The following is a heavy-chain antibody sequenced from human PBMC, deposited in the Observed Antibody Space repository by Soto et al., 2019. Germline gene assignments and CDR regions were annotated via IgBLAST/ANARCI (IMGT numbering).Heavy chain of an antibody. CDR3: ARGPPRITMVRGVLNFDY. D-gene: IGHD3-10*01. CDR2: INHSGST. CDR1: GGSVSSSSYY. Sequence: PSETLSLTCTVSGGSVSSSSYYWGWVRQPPGKGLEWIGEINHSGSTNYNPSLKSRVTISVDTSKNQFSLKLSSVTAADTAVYYCARGPPRITMVRGVLNFDYWGQGTLVTVSS. V-gene: IGHV4-39*01. J-gene: IGHJ4*02.